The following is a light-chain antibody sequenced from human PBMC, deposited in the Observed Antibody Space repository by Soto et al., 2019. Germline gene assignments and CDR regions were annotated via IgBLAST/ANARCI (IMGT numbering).Light chain of an antibody. V-gene: IGLV1-44*01. Sequence: QAVVTQPPSTSGIPGQRVTISCSGASSNIGSNNVNWYQQLPGTAPKLLIFGNDQRPSGVPDRFSGSKSGTSASLAISGLQSEDEADYFCAAWDDRLNGYVFGTGTKVTVL. CDR2: GND. CDR1: SSNIGSNN. J-gene: IGLJ1*01. CDR3: AAWDDRLNGYV.